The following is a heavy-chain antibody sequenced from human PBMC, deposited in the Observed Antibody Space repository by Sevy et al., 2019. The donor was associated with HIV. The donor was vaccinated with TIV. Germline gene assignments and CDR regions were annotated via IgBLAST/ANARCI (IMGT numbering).Heavy chain of an antibody. D-gene: IGHD2-2*01. V-gene: IGHV3-7*01. CDR2: IKQDGSER. Sequence: GGSLRLSCAASGFTFSSYWMSWVRQAPGKGLEWVDNIKQDGSERYYEDSVKGRFTISRDNTKNSLYLQMNSLRVEDTAVYYCARDSQNIVVVPAATINYYYSYYMDVWGKGTTVTVSS. CDR1: GFTFSSYW. CDR3: ARDSQNIVVVPAATINYYYSYYMDV. J-gene: IGHJ6*03.